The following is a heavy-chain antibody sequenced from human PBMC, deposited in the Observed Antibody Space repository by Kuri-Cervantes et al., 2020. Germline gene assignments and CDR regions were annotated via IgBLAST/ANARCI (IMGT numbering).Heavy chain of an antibody. CDR2: ISSRSTYI. CDR3: TTDLGGGELYYYYYMDV. D-gene: IGHD3-10*01. J-gene: IGHJ6*03. V-gene: IGHV3-21*06. CDR1: GFTFSDYN. Sequence: GEFLKISCAASGFTFSDYNMNWVRQAPGKGLEWVSSISSRSTYIYYADSMRGRFTMSRDNAKNSLYLQMNSLRAEDTAVYYCTTDLGGGELYYYYYMDVWGKGTTVTVSS.